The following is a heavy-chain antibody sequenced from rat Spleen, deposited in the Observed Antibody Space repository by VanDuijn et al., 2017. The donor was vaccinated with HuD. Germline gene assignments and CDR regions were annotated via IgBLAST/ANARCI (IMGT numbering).Heavy chain of an antibody. CDR2: INPGGYNT. CDR1: GFTFNNYD. CDR3: VRQDTSGYANWFGF. J-gene: IGHJ3*01. Sequence: EVQLVESGGGLVQPGRSLKLSCEVSGFTFNNYDMAWIRQAPTKGLEWVASINPGGYNTYYRDSVKGRFTVSRDNAKSTVLLQMDGLRSEDTATYYCVRQDTSGYANWFGFWGQGTLVTVSS. V-gene: IGHV5-25*01. D-gene: IGHD4-3*01.